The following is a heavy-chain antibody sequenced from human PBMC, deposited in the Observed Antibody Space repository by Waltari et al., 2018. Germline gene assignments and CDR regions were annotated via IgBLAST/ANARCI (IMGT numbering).Heavy chain of an antibody. CDR3: AKRIVGGPFDV. CDR2: IIPIFGKP. V-gene: IGHV1-69*12. J-gene: IGHJ3*01. D-gene: IGHD1-26*01. Sequence: QVHLVQSGAEVRRPGSSVMVSCEASGGSFGTYAITWVRQAPGQGLEWIAGIIPIFGKPNYAQKFQDRVKVAADELTRTAFMELSSLRPDDTAVYYCAKRIVGGPFDVWGQGTMVIVSS. CDR1: GGSFGTYA.